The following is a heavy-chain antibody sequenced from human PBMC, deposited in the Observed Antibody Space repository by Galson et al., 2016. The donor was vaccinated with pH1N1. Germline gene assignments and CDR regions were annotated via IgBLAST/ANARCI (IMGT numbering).Heavy chain of an antibody. CDR1: GDSVSSNSAA. CDR2: TCYRSKWYN. D-gene: IGHD3-22*01. V-gene: IGHV6-1*01. Sequence: CAISGDSVSSNSAAWNWIRQSPSRGLEWLGRTCYRSKWYNDYGVSVKSRITINPDTSKNQFSLQLNSVTPEDTAVYYCERSEYYYDSSGYRHDTFDIWGQGTTVTVSS. CDR3: ERSEYYYDSSGYRHDTFDI. J-gene: IGHJ3*02.